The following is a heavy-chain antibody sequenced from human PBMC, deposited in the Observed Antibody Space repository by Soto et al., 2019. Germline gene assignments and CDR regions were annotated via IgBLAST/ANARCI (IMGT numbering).Heavy chain of an antibody. CDR2: IYWDDDK. V-gene: IGHV2-5*02. J-gene: IGHJ4*02. D-gene: IGHD3-10*01. CDR1: GFSLSTTGVA. CDR3: AHRVALWGLWGVAYFDY. Sequence: SGPTLVKPTETLTLTCTFSGFSLSTTGVAVGWIRQPPGKALEWLALIYWDDDKRYSPSLKSRLTVTKDTSKNQVVLTMTNMDPVDTGTYYCAHRVALWGLWGVAYFDYWGQGTLVTVSS.